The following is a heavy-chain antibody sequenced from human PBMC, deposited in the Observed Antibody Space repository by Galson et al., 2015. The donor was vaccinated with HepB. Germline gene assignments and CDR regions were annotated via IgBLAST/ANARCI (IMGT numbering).Heavy chain of an antibody. CDR1: GGTFSSYA. CDR2: IIPILGIE. Sequence: SVKVSCKASGGTFSSYAISWVRQAPGQGLEWMGRIIPILGIENYAQKFQGRVTITADKSTSTAYMELRSLRSEDTAVYYCARDPLVYYYDSSGYRADFDYWGQGTLVTVSS. CDR3: ARDPLVYYYDSSGYRADFDY. J-gene: IGHJ4*02. D-gene: IGHD3-22*01. V-gene: IGHV1-69*04.